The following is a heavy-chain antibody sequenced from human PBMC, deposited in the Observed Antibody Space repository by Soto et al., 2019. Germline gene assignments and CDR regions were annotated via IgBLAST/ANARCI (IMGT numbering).Heavy chain of an antibody. CDR3: AREPGGRLRPSYLNFDY. J-gene: IGHJ4*02. CDR2: IIPIFGTA. D-gene: IGHD3-16*01. Sequence: QVQLVQSGAEVKKPGSSVKVSCKASGGTFSSCAISWVRQAPGQGLEWMGGIIPIFGTANYAQKFQGRVTITADESTSTAYMELSSLRSEDTAVYYCAREPGGRLRPSYLNFDYWGQGTLVTVSS. CDR1: GGTFSSCA. V-gene: IGHV1-69*01.